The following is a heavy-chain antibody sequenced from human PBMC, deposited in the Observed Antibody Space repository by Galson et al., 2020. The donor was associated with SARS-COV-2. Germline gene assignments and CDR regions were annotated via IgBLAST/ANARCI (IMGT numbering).Heavy chain of an antibody. V-gene: IGHV1-24*01. CDR2: FDPEDGET. D-gene: IGHD2-15*01. CDR3: ATSSPQAAFNWFDP. Sequence: ASVKVSCKVSGYTLTELSMHWVRQAPGKGLEWMGGFDPEDGETIYAQKFQGRVTMTEDTSTDTAYMELSSLRSEDTAVYYGATSSPQAAFNWFDPWGQGTLVTVSS. CDR1: GYTLTELS. J-gene: IGHJ5*02.